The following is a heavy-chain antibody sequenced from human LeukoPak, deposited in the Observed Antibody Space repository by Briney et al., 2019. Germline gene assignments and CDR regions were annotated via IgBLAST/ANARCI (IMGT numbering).Heavy chain of an antibody. J-gene: IGHJ4*02. Sequence: ASETLSLTCTVSGGSISSATYYWSWIRQPPGKGLEWIGYIYYSGSTNYNPSLKSRVTISVDTSKNQFSLKLRSVTAADTAVYYCARVTGYMIEDYFDYWGQGILVTVSS. V-gene: IGHV4-61*01. D-gene: IGHD3-9*01. CDR3: ARVTGYMIEDYFDY. CDR1: GGSISSATYY. CDR2: IYYSGST.